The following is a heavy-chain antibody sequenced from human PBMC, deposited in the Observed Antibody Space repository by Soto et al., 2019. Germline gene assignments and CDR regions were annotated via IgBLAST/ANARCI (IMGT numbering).Heavy chain of an antibody. CDR1: GGSFSGYY. J-gene: IGHJ6*03. V-gene: IGHV4-34*01. CDR2: INHSGST. Sequence: QVQLQQWGAGLLKPSETLSLTCAVYGGSFSGYYWSWIRQPPGKGLEWIGEINHSGSTNYNPSLKSRVTISVDTSKNQFSLKLSSVTAADTAVYYCVRRGAVADMTHMDVWGKGTTVTVSS. D-gene: IGHD6-19*01. CDR3: VRRGAVADMTHMDV.